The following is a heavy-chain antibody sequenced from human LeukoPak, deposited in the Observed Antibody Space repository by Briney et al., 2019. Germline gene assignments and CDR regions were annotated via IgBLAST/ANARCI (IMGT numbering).Heavy chain of an antibody. CDR2: INSDGSST. CDR1: GYSFTSYW. V-gene: IGHV3-74*01. Sequence: GESLKISCKGSGYSFTSYWMHWVRQAPGKGLVWLSRINSDGSSTTYADSVKGRFTISRDNAKNTLYLQMNSLRAEDTAVYYCARVFSGWYFYFDNWGQGTLVTVSS. CDR3: ARVFSGWYFYFDN. D-gene: IGHD6-19*01. J-gene: IGHJ4*02.